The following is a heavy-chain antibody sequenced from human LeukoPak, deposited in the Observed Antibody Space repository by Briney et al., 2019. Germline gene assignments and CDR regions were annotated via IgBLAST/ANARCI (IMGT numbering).Heavy chain of an antibody. CDR1: GFTFSSYW. J-gene: IGHJ4*02. V-gene: IGHV3-7*01. CDR3: ARHLRLITMVRGVIDY. D-gene: IGHD3-10*01. Sequence: GGSLRLSCAASGFTFSSYWMSWVRQAPGQGLEWVANIKQDGSEKYYVDSVKGRFTISRDNAKNSLYLQMNSLRAEDTAVYYCARHLRLITMVRGVIDYWGQGTLVTVSS. CDR2: IKQDGSEK.